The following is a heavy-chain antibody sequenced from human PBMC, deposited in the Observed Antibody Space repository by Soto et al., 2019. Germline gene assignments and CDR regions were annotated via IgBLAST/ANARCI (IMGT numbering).Heavy chain of an antibody. Sequence: GGSLRVSCAASGFTFSSYGMHWVRQAPGKGLEWVAVISYDGSNKYYADSVKGRFTISRDNSKNTLYLQMNSLRAEDTAVYYCAKETSYYYYGMDVWGQGTTVTVSS. CDR1: GFTFSSYG. CDR2: ISYDGSNK. V-gene: IGHV3-30*18. CDR3: AKETSYYYYGMDV. J-gene: IGHJ6*02.